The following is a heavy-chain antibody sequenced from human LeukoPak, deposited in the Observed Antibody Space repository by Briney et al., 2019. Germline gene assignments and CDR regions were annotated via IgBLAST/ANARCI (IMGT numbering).Heavy chain of an antibody. Sequence: GGSLRLSCAASGFTFSSYGMHWVRQAPGKGLEWVAVISYDGSNKYYADSVKGRFTISRDNSKNTLYLQMNSLRAEDTAVYYCAKSGGSHGSFDYWGQGTLVTVS. CDR3: AKSGGSHGSFDY. J-gene: IGHJ4*02. V-gene: IGHV3-30*18. CDR2: ISYDGSNK. CDR1: GFTFSSYG. D-gene: IGHD3-16*01.